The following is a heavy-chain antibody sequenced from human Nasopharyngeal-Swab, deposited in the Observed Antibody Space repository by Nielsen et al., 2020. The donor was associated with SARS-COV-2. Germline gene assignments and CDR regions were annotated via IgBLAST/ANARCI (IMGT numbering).Heavy chain of an antibody. CDR2: ISSSSYI. V-gene: IGHV3-69-1*01. CDR3: ARDTGGPFDY. J-gene: IGHJ4*02. D-gene: IGHD3-16*01. Sequence: VRQMPGKGLEWVSSISSSSYIYYADSVKGRFTISRDNAKNSLHLQMNSLRAEDTAVYYCARDTGGPFDYWGQGTLVTVSS.